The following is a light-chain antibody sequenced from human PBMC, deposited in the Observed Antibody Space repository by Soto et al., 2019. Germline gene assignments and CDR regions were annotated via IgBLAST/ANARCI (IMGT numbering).Light chain of an antibody. Sequence: DIQMTQSPSTLSASVGDRVTITCRASQSISDWLAWYQQKPGKAPKLLIYKASSLESGVPSRFSGSGSGTEFTLTISSLQPDAFATYYCQQYNSYSETFCQGTKVEVK. J-gene: IGKJ1*01. V-gene: IGKV1-5*03. CDR2: KAS. CDR3: QQYNSYSET. CDR1: QSISDW.